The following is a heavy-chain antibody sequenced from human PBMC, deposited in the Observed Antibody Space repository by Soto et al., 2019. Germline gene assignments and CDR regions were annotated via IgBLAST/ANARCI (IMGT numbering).Heavy chain of an antibody. D-gene: IGHD6-13*01. V-gene: IGHV1-3*01. J-gene: IGHJ5*02. CDR2: INAGNGNT. CDR3: ARDSSRWVNWFDP. Sequence: QVQLVQSGAEVKKPGASVKVSCKASGYTFTSYAMHWVRQAPGQRLEWMGWINAGNGNTKYSQKFQGRVTITRDTSASTAYMELGSLRSEDTAVYYCARDSSRWVNWFDPWGQGTLVTVSS. CDR1: GYTFTSYA.